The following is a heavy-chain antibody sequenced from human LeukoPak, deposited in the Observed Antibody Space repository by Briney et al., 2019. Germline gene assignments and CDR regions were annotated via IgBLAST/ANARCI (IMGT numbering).Heavy chain of an antibody. V-gene: IGHV1-69*05. D-gene: IGHD1-26*01. CDR1: GGTFSSYT. CDR2: IIPIFGTA. J-gene: IGHJ4*02. Sequence: SVKVSCKASGGTFSSYTISWVRQAPGPGLEWMGRIIPIFGTANYAQKFQGRVTITTDESTSTAYMELSSLRSEDTAVYYCASGSYVRYFDYWGQGTLVTVSS. CDR3: ASGSYVRYFDY.